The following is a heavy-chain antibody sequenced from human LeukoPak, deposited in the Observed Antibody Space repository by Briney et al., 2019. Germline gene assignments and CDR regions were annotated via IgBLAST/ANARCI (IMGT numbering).Heavy chain of an antibody. V-gene: IGHV2-5*08. CDR3: AHGIYEQWELPPFDY. CDR1: GGSISSYYW. Sequence: TLSLTCTVSGGSISSYYWSWIRQPPGKALEWLALIYWDDDKRYSPSLKSRLTITKDTSKNQVVLTMTNMDPVDTATYYCAHGIYEQWELPPFDYWGQGTLVTVSS. D-gene: IGHD1-26*01. CDR2: IYWDDDK. J-gene: IGHJ4*02.